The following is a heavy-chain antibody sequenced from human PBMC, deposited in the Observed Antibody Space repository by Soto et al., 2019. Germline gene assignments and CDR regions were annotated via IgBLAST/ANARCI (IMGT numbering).Heavy chain of an antibody. D-gene: IGHD1-26*01. CDR1: GFIFTSYA. CDR2: ISGSGGST. V-gene: IGHV3-23*01. CDR3: AKDSGSYYPFDY. J-gene: IGHJ4*02. Sequence: GGSLRLSCAASGFIFTSYAMSWVRQAPGKGLEWVSTISGSGGSTYYADSVKGRFTISKDNSKNTLYLQMNSLRAEDTAVYYCAKDSGSYYPFDYWGQGTLVTVS.